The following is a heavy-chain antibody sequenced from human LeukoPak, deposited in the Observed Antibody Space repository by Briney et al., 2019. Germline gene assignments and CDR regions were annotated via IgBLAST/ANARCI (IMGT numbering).Heavy chain of an antibody. D-gene: IGHD3-10*01. CDR2: IYYSGST. V-gene: IGHV4-39*01. CDR3: ARNRYYYGSGNYGVPNWFDP. J-gene: IGHJ5*02. Sequence: SETLSLTCTVSGGSISSSSHYWGWIRQPPGKGLEWIGTIYYSGSTYYKPSLKSRVTISVDTSENQFSLRLSSVTAADTAVYYCARNRYYYGSGNYGVPNWFDPWGQGTLVTVSS. CDR1: GGSISSSSHY.